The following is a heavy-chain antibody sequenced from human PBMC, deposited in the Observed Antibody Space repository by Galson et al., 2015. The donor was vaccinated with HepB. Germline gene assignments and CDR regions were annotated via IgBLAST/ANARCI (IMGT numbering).Heavy chain of an antibody. D-gene: IGHD3-3*01. CDR1: GFTVSDNY. V-gene: IGHV3-66*01. J-gene: IGHJ2*01. Sequence: SLRLSCAVSGFTVSDNYMSWVRQAPGKGLEWVSVMYMGGNIEYADSVKGRFTISRDKSKNTLYFQMNSLTVEDTAVYYCARMWAGSGYANWYFDLWGRGTLVTVSS. CDR3: ARMWAGSGYANWYFDL. CDR2: MYMGGNI.